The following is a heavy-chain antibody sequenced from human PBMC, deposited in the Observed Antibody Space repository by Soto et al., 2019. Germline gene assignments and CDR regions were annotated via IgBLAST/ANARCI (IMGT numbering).Heavy chain of an antibody. J-gene: IGHJ4*02. D-gene: IGHD2-2*01. V-gene: IGHV1-18*01. CDR2: ISAYNGNT. CDR1: GYTFTSYG. Sequence: ASVKVSCKASGYTFTSYGISWVRQAPGQGLEWMGWISAYNGNTNYAQKLQGRVTMTTDTSTSTAYMELRSLRSDDTAVYYCARDTCSSTSCYEVGFDYWGQGTLVTVSS. CDR3: ARDTCSSTSCYEVGFDY.